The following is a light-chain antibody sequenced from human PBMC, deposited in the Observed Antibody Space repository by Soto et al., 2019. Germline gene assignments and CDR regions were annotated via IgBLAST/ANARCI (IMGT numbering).Light chain of an antibody. V-gene: IGKV3-20*01. J-gene: IGKJ1*01. CDR2: GAS. CDR3: HQFASTPRT. CDR1: QSVSSSY. Sequence: EIVLTQSPGTLSLSPGERATLSCRASQSVSSSYLAWYQQKPGQAPRLLIYGASSRATGIPDRFSGSGSGTDFTLTISRLEPEDFAVYYCHQFASTPRTFGQGTKVESK.